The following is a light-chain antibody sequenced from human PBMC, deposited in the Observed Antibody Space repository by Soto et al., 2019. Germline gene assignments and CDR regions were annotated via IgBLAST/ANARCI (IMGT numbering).Light chain of an antibody. V-gene: IGLV1-40*01. CDR3: QSYDSSLSGSEV. Sequence: QSVLTQPPSVSGAPGQRITISCTGSTSNLGAGYDVHWYQQLPGTAPKLLIYANNVRPSGVPDRFSGSKSGTSASLAITGLQADDEADYYCQSYDSSLSGSEVFGGGTKVTVL. CDR2: ANN. CDR1: TSNLGAGYD. J-gene: IGLJ2*01.